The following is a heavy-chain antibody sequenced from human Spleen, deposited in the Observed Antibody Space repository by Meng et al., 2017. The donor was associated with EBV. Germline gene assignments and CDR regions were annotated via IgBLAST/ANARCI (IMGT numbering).Heavy chain of an antibody. CDR1: GDSISSFYY. CDR2: VHYTGST. J-gene: IGHJ5*02. D-gene: IGHD6-19*01. Sequence: RHGRGSGPGQVKPSETLSLTCTVSGDSISSFYYWGWIRQPPGRGLEWIGSVHYTGSTYYSPSLKSRVTVSVDTSKNQFSLRLTSVTAADTAVYYCARPFPSWQSPRLDPFGAWGQGTLVTVSS. CDR3: ARPFPSWQSPRLDPFGA. V-gene: IGHV4-39*01.